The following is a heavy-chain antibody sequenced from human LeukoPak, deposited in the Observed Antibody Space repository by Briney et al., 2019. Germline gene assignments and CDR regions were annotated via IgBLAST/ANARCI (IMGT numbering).Heavy chain of an antibody. V-gene: IGHV3-7*01. Sequence: GGSLRLSCAASGFTFTTYWMNWVRQAPGKGLEWVANINQDGSLKYYVDSAKGRFTISRDNAKNTLYLQMNSLRAEDTAVYYCARERTSGWDAFDFWGQGTLVTVSS. CDR1: GFTFTTYW. CDR3: ARERTSGWDAFDF. J-gene: IGHJ4*02. D-gene: IGHD6-19*01. CDR2: INQDGSLK.